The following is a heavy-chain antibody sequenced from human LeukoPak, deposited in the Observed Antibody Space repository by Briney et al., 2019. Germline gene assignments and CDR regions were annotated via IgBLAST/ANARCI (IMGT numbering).Heavy chain of an antibody. CDR2: VYSSGVG. V-gene: IGHV4-4*07. D-gene: IGHD3-22*01. J-gene: IGHJ4*02. CDR3: AREEFLHEIVSSGYFVY. Sequence: SETLSLTCTVSGGSITGYYWNWIRQPAGQGLEWLGRVYSSGVGNYNPSLTSRVTMSVDTSKNQFSLKLTSLTAADTAVYYCAREEFLHEIVSSGYFVYWGQGTLVTVSS. CDR1: GGSITGYY.